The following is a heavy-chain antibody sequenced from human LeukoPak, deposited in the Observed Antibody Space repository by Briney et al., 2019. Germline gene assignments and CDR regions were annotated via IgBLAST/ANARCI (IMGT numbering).Heavy chain of an antibody. CDR2: ISGSGGST. D-gene: IGHD3-16*01. J-gene: IGHJ5*02. Sequence: PGGSLRLSCAASGFTFSSYAMSWVRQAPGKGLEWVSAISGSGGSTYYADSVKGRFTISRDNSNNTLYLQMNSLRAEDTAVYYCSKGGVWGSWFDPWGQGTLVTVSS. V-gene: IGHV3-23*01. CDR1: GFTFSSYA. CDR3: SKGGVWGSWFDP.